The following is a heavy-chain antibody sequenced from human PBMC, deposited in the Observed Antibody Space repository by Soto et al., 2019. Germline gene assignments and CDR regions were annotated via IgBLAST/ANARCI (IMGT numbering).Heavy chain of an antibody. CDR2: ISSNGGST. J-gene: IGHJ4*02. Sequence: EVQLVESGGGLVQPGGSLRLSCAASGFTFSNYAMHWVRQAPGKGLEYVSAISSNGGSTYYANSVKGRFTISRDNSKNTLYLQMGSLSTEDMAVYYCARGRQQLVPPYFDYWGQGTLVTVSS. D-gene: IGHD6-13*01. CDR3: ARGRQQLVPPYFDY. CDR1: GFTFSNYA. V-gene: IGHV3-64*01.